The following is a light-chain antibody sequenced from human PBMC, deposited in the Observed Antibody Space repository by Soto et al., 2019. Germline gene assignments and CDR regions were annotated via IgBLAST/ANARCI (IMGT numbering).Light chain of an antibody. Sequence: EIVITQSPATLSVSPGERATLPCRASQSVSSDSAWYQQKPGQAPRLLIYGASTRATGIPARFSGSGSGTEFTLTISSLQSEDFAVYYCQQYNNWPPITFGQGTRLEIK. CDR1: QSVSSD. V-gene: IGKV3-15*01. CDR2: GAS. J-gene: IGKJ5*01. CDR3: QQYNNWPPIT.